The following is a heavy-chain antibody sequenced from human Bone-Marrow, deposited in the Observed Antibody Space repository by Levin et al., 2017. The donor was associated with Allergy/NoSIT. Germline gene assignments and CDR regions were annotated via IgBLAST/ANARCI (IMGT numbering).Heavy chain of an antibody. CDR1: GGSINSDGHY. CDR2: IFFTGTP. D-gene: IGHD4-17*01. J-gene: IGHJ4*02. Sequence: TASETLSLTCTVSGGSINSDGHYWSWIRQHPGKALEWIGNIFFTGTPSYNPSLKSRVSISEDSSKNQFSLRLSSVTAADTAVYYCARARGEENDYEDYGPPPVKYVFDYWGPGTLVIVSS. V-gene: IGHV4-31*03. CDR3: ARARGEENDYEDYGPPPVKYVFDY.